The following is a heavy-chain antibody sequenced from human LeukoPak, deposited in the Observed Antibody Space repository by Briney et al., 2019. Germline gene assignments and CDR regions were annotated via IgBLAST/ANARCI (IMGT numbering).Heavy chain of an antibody. Sequence: PGGSLRLSCAASGFTFSSYAMSWVRQAPGKGLEWVSAISGIGGSTYYTDSAKGGFTTPRDNSKTTLYLQMNSVRAEDTAVYYCAKQQWLVRGAFDYWGQGTLVTVSS. J-gene: IGHJ4*02. V-gene: IGHV3-23*01. D-gene: IGHD6-19*01. CDR3: AKQQWLVRGAFDY. CDR2: ISGIGGST. CDR1: GFTFSSYA.